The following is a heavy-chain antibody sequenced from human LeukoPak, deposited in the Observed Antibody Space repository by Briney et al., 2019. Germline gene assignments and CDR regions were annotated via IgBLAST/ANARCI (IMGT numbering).Heavy chain of an antibody. CDR3: ASARRQQSRFYYNWAV. V-gene: IGHV4-4*07. Sequence: SETLSLTCVVSGGDVGDGYWSWIRQSAAKGLEWIGRIRHSDYTNYNPSLKSRVSMSIDTSKNQFSLKLRSVTAADTAVYYCASARRQQSRFYYNWAVGGKGPRVIVSS. CDR2: IRHSDYT. D-gene: IGHD4-11*01. J-gene: IGHJ6*03. CDR1: GGDVGDGY.